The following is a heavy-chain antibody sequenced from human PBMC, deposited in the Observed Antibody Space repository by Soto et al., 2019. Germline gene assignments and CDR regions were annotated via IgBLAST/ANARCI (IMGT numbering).Heavy chain of an antibody. CDR3: ARVRGSGSYFLPGYYYYGMDV. Sequence: GGSLRLSCAASGFTFSSYWMHWVRQAPGKGLVWVSRINSDGSSTSYADSVKGRFTISRDNAKNTLYLQMNSLRAEDTAVYYCARVRGSGSYFLPGYYYYGMDVWGQGTTVTVS. J-gene: IGHJ6*02. V-gene: IGHV3-74*01. D-gene: IGHD3-10*01. CDR1: GFTFSSYW. CDR2: INSDGSST.